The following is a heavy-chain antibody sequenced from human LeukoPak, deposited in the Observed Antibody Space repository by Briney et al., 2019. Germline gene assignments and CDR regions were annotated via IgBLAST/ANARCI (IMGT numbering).Heavy chain of an antibody. V-gene: IGHV4-31*03. CDR2: IYYSGST. Sequence: SETLSLTCTVSGGSISSGGYYWSWIRQHPGKGLEWIGHIYYSGSTYYNPSLKSRVTISVDTSKNQFSLKLSSVTAADTAVYYCARDRPDYWFDPWGQGTLVTVSS. CDR1: GGSISSGGYY. D-gene: IGHD5-12*01. CDR3: ARDRPDYWFDP. J-gene: IGHJ5*02.